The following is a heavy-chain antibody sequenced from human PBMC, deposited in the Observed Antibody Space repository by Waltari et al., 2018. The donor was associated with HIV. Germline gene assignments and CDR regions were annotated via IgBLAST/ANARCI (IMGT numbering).Heavy chain of an antibody. CDR2: ISGDGKNK. Sequence: EVRLVESGGGPVQPGGSLRLSCAAPGFTLSLYNMNWVRQTPGKGLEWVAYISGDGKNKYDADSVKGRFIISKDNGQNFLHLQMDRLSVDDSAKYFCAREVTSSKVMNYWGQGTPVIVSS. J-gene: IGHJ4*02. V-gene: IGHV3-48*03. D-gene: IGHD2-21*02. CDR3: AREVTSSKVMNY. CDR1: GFTLSLYN.